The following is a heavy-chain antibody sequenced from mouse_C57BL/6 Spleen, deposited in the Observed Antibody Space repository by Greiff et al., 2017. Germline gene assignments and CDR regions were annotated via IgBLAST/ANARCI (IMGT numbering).Heavy chain of an antibody. J-gene: IGHJ4*01. CDR3: ARLAYYYGSSLYAMDY. Sequence: EAGGITFTDYYMSWVRQPPGKALEWLGFIRNKANGYTTEYSASVKGRFTISRDNSQSILYLQMNALRAEDSATYYCARLAYYYGSSLYAMDYWGQGTSVTVSS. D-gene: IGHD1-1*01. CDR1: GITFTDYY. CDR2: IRNKANGYTT. V-gene: IGHV7-3*01.